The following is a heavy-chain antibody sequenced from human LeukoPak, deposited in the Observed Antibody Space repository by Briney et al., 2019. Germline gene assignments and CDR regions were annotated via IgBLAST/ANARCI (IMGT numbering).Heavy chain of an antibody. CDR2: IYYTGGT. D-gene: IGHD5-24*01. V-gene: IGHV4-59*01. CDR3: ARVDDYNALDY. CDR1: GGSISSYY. Sequence: SETLSLTCTVSGGSISSYYWSWIRQPPGKGLEWIGYIYYTGGTNYNPSLKSRVTISVDTSKNQFSLNLGSVTAADTAVYYCARVDDYNALDYWGQGTPVTVSS. J-gene: IGHJ4*02.